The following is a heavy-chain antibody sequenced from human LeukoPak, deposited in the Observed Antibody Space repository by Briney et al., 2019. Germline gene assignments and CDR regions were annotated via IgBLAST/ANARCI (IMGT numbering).Heavy chain of an antibody. CDR2: ITWNSGTI. J-gene: IGHJ3*02. Sequence: PGGSLRLSRAASGFTFDDYAMHWVRQAPGKGLEWVSGITWNSGTIAYADSVKGRFTISRDNAKNSLYLQMNSLRAEDTALYYCTKDRGGSYYDAFDMWGQGTRVTVSS. CDR1: GFTFDDYA. D-gene: IGHD1-26*01. V-gene: IGHV3-9*01. CDR3: TKDRGGSYYDAFDM.